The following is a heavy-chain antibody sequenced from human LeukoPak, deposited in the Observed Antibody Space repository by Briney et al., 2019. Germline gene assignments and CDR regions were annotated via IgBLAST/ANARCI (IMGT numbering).Heavy chain of an antibody. CDR3: ARDGFIAARNYMDV. D-gene: IGHD6-6*01. V-gene: IGHV3-21*01. CDR2: ISSRSSDI. Sequence: GGSLRLSCAASDFTFSTYGMSWVRQAPGRGLEWVSSISSRSSDIYYADSVKGRFTISRDNAKNSLYLQMNSLRADDTAVYYCARDGFIAARNYMDVWGKGTTVTVSS. J-gene: IGHJ6*03. CDR1: DFTFSTYG.